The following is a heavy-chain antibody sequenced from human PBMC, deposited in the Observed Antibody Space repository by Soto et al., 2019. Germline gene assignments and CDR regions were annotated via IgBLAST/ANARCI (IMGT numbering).Heavy chain of an antibody. CDR1: GGSISSSSYY. Sequence: QLQLQESGPGLVKPSETLSLTCTVSGGSISSSSYYWGWIRQPPGKGLEWIGSIYYSGSTYYNPSLKSRVTISVDTSKNQFSLKLSSVTAADTAVYYCARLLSPLLGSRRYWYFDLWGRGTLVTVSS. CDR3: ARLLSPLLGSRRYWYFDL. V-gene: IGHV4-39*01. D-gene: IGHD3-16*01. CDR2: IYYSGST. J-gene: IGHJ2*01.